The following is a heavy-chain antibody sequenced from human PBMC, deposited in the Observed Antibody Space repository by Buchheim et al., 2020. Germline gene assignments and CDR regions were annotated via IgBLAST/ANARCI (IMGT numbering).Heavy chain of an antibody. CDR3: GRDLSGSQDY. CDR1: GFTFSTYW. V-gene: IGHV3-74*01. CDR2: TNEDGSIT. D-gene: IGHD1-26*01. J-gene: IGHJ4*02. Sequence: EVQLEESGGGLVQPGGSLRLSCAASGFTFSTYWMHWVRQVPGKGLVWVSRTNEDGSITDYADSVKGRFTISGDNAENTLYLHMNSLRVEDTAMYYCGRDLSGSQDYWGQGTL.